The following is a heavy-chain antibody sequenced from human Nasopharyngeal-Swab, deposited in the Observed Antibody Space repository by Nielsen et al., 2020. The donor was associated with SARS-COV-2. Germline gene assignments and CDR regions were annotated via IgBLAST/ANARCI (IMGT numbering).Heavy chain of an antibody. CDR2: FDPEDGET. V-gene: IGHV1-24*01. D-gene: IGHD6-13*01. CDR3: AFRWWRSSWYGDY. Sequence: ASVKASCKVSGYTLTELSMHWARQTPGKGLEWMGGFDPEDGETIYAQKFQGRVTMTEDTSTDTAYMELSSLRSEDTAVYYCAFRWWRSSWYGDYWGQGTLVTVSS. CDR1: GYTLTELS. J-gene: IGHJ4*02.